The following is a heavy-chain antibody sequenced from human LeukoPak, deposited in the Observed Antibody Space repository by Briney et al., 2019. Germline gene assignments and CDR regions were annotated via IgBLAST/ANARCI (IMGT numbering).Heavy chain of an antibody. V-gene: IGHV1-2*06. D-gene: IGHD3-22*01. CDR3: ARDPNYYDSSGYYYGEEYFQH. CDR1: GYTFTGYY. Sequence: ASVKVSCKASGYTFTGYYMHWVRQAPGQGLEWMGRINPNSGGTNYAQKLQGRVTMTRDTSISTAYMELSRLRSDDTAVYYCARDPNYYDSSGYYYGEEYFQHWGQGTLVTVSS. J-gene: IGHJ1*01. CDR2: INPNSGGT.